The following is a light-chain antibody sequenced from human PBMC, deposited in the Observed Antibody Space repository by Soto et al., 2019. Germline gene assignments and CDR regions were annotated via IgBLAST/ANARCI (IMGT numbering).Light chain of an antibody. CDR2: GAS. CDR1: QSVNSN. J-gene: IGKJ1*01. CDR3: QLYNHWLWT. Sequence: EIVMTQSPATLSVSPGERATLSCRASQSVNSNLAWYQQKPGQAPRLLIYGASTRATGIPARFSGSGSGTEFTLTISSLQSEDFAVYYCQLYNHWLWTFGQGTKVEIE. V-gene: IGKV3-15*01.